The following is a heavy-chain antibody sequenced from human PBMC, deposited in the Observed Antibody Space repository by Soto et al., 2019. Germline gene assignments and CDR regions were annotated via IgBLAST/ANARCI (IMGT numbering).Heavy chain of an antibody. D-gene: IGHD3-22*01. CDR3: ARGMSGYYFDSSGYPNPGPFDY. Sequence: SETLSLTCTVSGGSISSSSYYWGWIRQPPGKGLEWIGSIYYSGPTNYNPSLSSRVTISVDTSKNQFSLQLTSATSADTAVYYCARGMSGYYFDSSGYPNPGPFDYWGQGTLVTVSS. J-gene: IGHJ4*02. CDR2: IYYSGPT. CDR1: GGSISSSSYY. V-gene: IGHV4-39*07.